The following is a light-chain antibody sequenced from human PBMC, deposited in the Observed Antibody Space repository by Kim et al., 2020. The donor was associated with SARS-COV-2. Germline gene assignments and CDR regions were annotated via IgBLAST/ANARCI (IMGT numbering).Light chain of an antibody. Sequence: QPVLTQPPSVSGAPGQRVTISCYGTGSNIVSDYVVHWYHQLPGAAPKVVIYSNDKRPSGVPDRFSGSQSGPSASLAITGLQPDDEGYYYCQSYDSNLRGAGFGGGTRLTVL. CDR1: GSNIVSDYV. J-gene: IGLJ3*02. CDR2: SND. CDR3: QSYDSNLRGAG. V-gene: IGLV1-40*01.